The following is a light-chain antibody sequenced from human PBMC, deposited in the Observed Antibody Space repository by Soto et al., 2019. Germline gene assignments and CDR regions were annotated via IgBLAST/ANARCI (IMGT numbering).Light chain of an antibody. CDR1: QSGSSN. Sequence: EIVMMQYPAPLSVSPGERATLSCRASQSGSSNLAWYQQKPGQAPRLLIYDASNRATGIPARFSGSGSGTDFTLTISSLEPEDAAVYYCQQRHRWPITFGQGTRLEI. CDR2: DAS. CDR3: QQRHRWPIT. J-gene: IGKJ5*01. V-gene: IGKV3-11*01.